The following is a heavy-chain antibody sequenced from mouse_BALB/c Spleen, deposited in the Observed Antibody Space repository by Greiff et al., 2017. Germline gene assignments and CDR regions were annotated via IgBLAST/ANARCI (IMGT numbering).Heavy chain of an antibody. J-gene: IGHJ4*01. Sequence: EVQVVESGGGLVKPGGSLKLSCAASGFTFSSYAMSWVRQTPEKRLEWVASISSGGSTYYPDSVKGRFTISRDNARNILYLQMSSLRSEDTAMYYCARMITTRYAMDYWGQGTSVTVSS. D-gene: IGHD2-4*01. CDR2: ISSGGST. CDR3: ARMITTRYAMDY. V-gene: IGHV5-6-5*01. CDR1: GFTFSSYA.